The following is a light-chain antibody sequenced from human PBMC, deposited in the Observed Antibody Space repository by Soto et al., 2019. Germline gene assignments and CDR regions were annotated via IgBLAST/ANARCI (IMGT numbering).Light chain of an antibody. Sequence: DIQMTQSPSSRAASVGDRVTITLRASQTISMYANWYQQKPGKAPKLLISGAFDLQTGVPSRFSGSGSGTDFTLTINGLQPDDFATYYCQQSYNTPWTFGQGTKVDI. J-gene: IGKJ1*01. CDR1: QTISMY. CDR2: GAF. CDR3: QQSYNTPWT. V-gene: IGKV1-39*01.